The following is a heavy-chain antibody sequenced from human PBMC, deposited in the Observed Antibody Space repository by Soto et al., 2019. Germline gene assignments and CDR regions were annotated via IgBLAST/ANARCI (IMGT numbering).Heavy chain of an antibody. D-gene: IGHD3-10*02. V-gene: IGHV4-39*01. Sequence: QVELQQSGPGLVKPSETLSLTCTVSGASISKTSSYWGWIRQPPGKGLEWIGSINYSGTAYYNPSLKSRVTISVDTSRNEFSLRLTSVTAADTPFYFCARRVNVPSWYFDLWGREKPVIVSS. CDR2: INYSGTA. CDR3: ARRVNVPSWYFDL. CDR1: GASISKTSSY. J-gene: IGHJ2*01.